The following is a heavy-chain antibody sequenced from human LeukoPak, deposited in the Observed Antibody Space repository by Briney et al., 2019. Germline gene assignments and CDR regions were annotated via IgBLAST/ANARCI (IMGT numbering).Heavy chain of an antibody. CDR1: GFTFSSYA. D-gene: IGHD2-2*01. J-gene: IGHJ4*02. CDR2: ISGSGGST. V-gene: IGHV3-23*01. Sequence: PEGSLRLSCAASGFTFSSYAMSWVRQAPGKGLEWVSAISGSGGSTYYADSVKGRFTISRDNSKNTLYLQMNSLRAEDTAVYYCAKDRPIVVVPAAIEGYFDYWGQGTLATVSS. CDR3: AKDRPIVVVPAAIEGYFDY.